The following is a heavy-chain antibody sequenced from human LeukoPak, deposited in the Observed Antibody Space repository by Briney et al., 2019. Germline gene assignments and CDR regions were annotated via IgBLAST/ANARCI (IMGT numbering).Heavy chain of an antibody. J-gene: IGHJ5*02. D-gene: IGHD2-21*01. CDR2: IYYSGST. Sequence: SETLSLTCTVSGGSISSYYWSWIRQPPGKGLEWLGYIYYSGSTNYNPSLKSRVTILVDTSKNQFSLKLSSVTAADTAVYYCARSLVVVIGSTRFDPWGQGTLVTVSS. V-gene: IGHV4-59*01. CDR1: GGSISSYY. CDR3: ARSLVVVIGSTRFDP.